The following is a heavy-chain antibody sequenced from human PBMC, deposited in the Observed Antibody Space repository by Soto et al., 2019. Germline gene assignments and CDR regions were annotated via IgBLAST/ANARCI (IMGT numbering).Heavy chain of an antibody. D-gene: IGHD3-22*01. J-gene: IGHJ4*02. Sequence: SVKVSCKASGGTFSSYAISWVRQAPGQGLEWMGGIIPIFGTANYAQKFQGRVTITADESTSTAYMELNSLRAEDTAVYYCAKVQYYYDSSGFPQTFDYWGQGTLVTVSS. V-gene: IGHV1-69*13. CDR2: IIPIFGTA. CDR1: GGTFSSYA. CDR3: AKVQYYYDSSGFPQTFDY.